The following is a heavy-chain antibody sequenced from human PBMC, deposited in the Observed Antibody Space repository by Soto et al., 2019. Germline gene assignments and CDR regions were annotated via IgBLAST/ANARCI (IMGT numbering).Heavy chain of an antibody. D-gene: IGHD2-15*01. CDR1: GGTFSSYA. V-gene: IGHV1-69*12. CDR2: IIPIFGTA. CDR3: AREVDYYYGMDV. J-gene: IGHJ6*02. Sequence: QVQLVQSGAEVKKPGSSVKVSCKASGGTFSSYAISWVRQAPGQGLEWMGGIIPIFGTANYAQKFQGRVTIXAXASTSTAYMELSSLRSEDTAVYYCAREVDYYYGMDVWGQGTTVTVSS.